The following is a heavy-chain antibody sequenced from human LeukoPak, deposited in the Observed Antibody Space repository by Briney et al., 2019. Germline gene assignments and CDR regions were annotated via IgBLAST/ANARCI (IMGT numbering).Heavy chain of an antibody. J-gene: IGHJ4*02. Sequence: GGSLRVSCAASGFTFSSYWMHWVRQAQAPGKGLEWVAFIRYDGSNEYYADSVKGRFTISRDNSENTLYLQMNSLKTEDTAVYYCTTEQLGKVDYWGQGTLVTVSS. CDR2: IRYDGSNE. V-gene: IGHV3-30*02. CDR1: GFTFSSYW. CDR3: TTEQLGKVDY. D-gene: IGHD7-27*01.